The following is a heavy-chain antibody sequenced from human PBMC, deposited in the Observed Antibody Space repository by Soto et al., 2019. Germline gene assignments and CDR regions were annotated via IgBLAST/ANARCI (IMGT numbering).Heavy chain of an antibody. Sequence: GGSLRLSCAASGFTLSDHYMDWVHQAPGKGLEWVGRTRNKAKSYTTEYAASVRGRFTISRDDSKKSLYLQMNSLKTEDTAVYYCARGLQGFDFWGQGTLVTVSS. CDR3: ARGLQGFDF. D-gene: IGHD4-4*01. CDR2: TRNKAKSYTT. CDR1: GFTLSDHY. V-gene: IGHV3-72*01. J-gene: IGHJ4*02.